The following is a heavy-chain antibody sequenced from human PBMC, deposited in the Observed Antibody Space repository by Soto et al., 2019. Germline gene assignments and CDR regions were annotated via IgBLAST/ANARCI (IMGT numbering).Heavy chain of an antibody. CDR2: IYYSGST. CDR3: ATANLLDYYGSGSYHSLLYGMDV. CDR1: GGSISSSSYD. D-gene: IGHD3-10*01. V-gene: IGHV4-39*01. Sequence: PSASLSLTCTASGGSISSSSYDWGWIRQPPGKGLEGIGSIYYSGSTYYNPSLKSRVTISVDTSKNQFSLKLSSVTAADTAVYYCATANLLDYYGSGSYHSLLYGMDVWGQGTTVTVSS. J-gene: IGHJ6*02.